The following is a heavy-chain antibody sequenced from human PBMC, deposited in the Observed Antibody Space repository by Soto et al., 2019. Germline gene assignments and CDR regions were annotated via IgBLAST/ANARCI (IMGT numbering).Heavy chain of an antibody. Sequence: QVQLVQSGAEVKKPGSSVKVSCKASGGTFSSYAISWVRQAPGQGLEWMGGIIPIFGTANYAQKFQGRVTXSXDTXTSRAYMELSSLGSEDTAVYYCAREAPRFYYGMDVWGQGTTVTVSS. CDR2: IIPIFGTA. V-gene: IGHV1-69*14. CDR3: AREAPRFYYGMDV. J-gene: IGHJ6*02. CDR1: GGTFSSYA.